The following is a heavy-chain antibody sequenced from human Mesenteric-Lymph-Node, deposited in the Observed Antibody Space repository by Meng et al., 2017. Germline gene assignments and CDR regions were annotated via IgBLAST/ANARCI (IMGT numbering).Heavy chain of an antibody. D-gene: IGHD2-8*01. CDR1: GFTFSSYA. V-gene: IGHV3-23*01. Sequence: GESLKISCAASGFTFSSYAMSWVRQAPGKGLEWVSSISGSGGSTYYADSVKGRFTISRDNSKNTLYLQMNSLRAEDTAVYYCAKEGDCTNGVCYPYWYFEHWGHGTLVTVSS. CDR3: AKEGDCTNGVCYPYWYFEH. CDR2: ISGSGGST. J-gene: IGHJ2*01.